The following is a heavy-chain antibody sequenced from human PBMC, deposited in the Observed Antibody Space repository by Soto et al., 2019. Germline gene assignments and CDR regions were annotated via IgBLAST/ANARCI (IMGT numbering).Heavy chain of an antibody. CDR3: ASGLSGDKVDQ. CDR2: IYDSGNT. D-gene: IGHD2-21*01. CDR1: GGSISDGAYY. J-gene: IGHJ4*02. Sequence: QVQLQESGPGLVKPSQTLSLTCTVSGGSISDGAYYWSWIRQPPGKGLEWIGHIYDSGNTYNNPALKGRLTISVDTSKNHFSLNLNSVTAADPAVYYCASGLSGDKVDQWGQGTLVTVSS. V-gene: IGHV4-30-4*01.